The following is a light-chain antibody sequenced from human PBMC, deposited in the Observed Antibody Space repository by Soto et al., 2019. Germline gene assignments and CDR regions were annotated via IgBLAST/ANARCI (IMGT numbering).Light chain of an antibody. CDR3: CSYTTSNTRQIV. J-gene: IGLJ1*01. CDR1: SSDVGGYNY. V-gene: IGLV2-14*01. CDR2: DVS. Sequence: QSVLTQPASVSGSPGQSITISCTGTSSDVGGYNYVSWYQQHPGKAPKFMRYDVSNRPSGLSNRFSGSKSGNTASLTISGLQAEDEADYYCCSYTTSNTRQIVFGTGSKVTVL.